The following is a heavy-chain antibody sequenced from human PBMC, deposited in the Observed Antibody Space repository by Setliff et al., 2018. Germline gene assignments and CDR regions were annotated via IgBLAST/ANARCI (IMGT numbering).Heavy chain of an antibody. J-gene: IGHJ6*03. CDR2: ISXXXXXX. Sequence: ASVKVSCKASGYIFTSYGFSWVRQAPGQGLEWMGRISXXXXXXXXXXXFQGRVXXTTDTSTSTAYMELSSLRSEDTAVYYCVREGVDSRSSTDYRYYMDVWGKGTTVTVSS. CDR1: GYIFTSYG. CDR3: VREGVDSRSSTDYRYYMDV. D-gene: IGHD3-22*01. V-gene: IGHV1-18*01.